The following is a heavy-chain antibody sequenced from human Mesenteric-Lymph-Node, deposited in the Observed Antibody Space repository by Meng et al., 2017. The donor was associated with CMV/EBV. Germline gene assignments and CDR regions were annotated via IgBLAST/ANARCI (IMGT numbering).Heavy chain of an antibody. CDR2: INPSGGST. D-gene: IGHD3-10*01. Sequence: ASVKVSCKASGGGFSSYTINWVRQAPGQGLEWMGIINPSGGSTSYAQKFQGRVTMTRDTSTSTVYMELSSLRSEDTAVYYCARGLGSGSYYGYWGQGTLVTVSS. CDR1: GGGFSSYT. V-gene: IGHV1-46*01. CDR3: ARGLGSGSYYGY. J-gene: IGHJ4*02.